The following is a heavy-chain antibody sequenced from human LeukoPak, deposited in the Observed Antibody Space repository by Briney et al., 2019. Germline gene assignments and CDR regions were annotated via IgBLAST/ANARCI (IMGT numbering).Heavy chain of an antibody. CDR1: GFTFSGSA. CDR3: AKQLGYCSDGSCYFPY. J-gene: IGHJ4*02. V-gene: IGHV3-23*01. D-gene: IGHD2-15*01. CDR2: ISNNGGYT. Sequence: GGSLRLSCAASGFTFSGSAMSWVRQAPGKGLEWVSAISNNGGYTYYADSVQGRFTISRDNSKSTLCLQMNSLRAENTAVYYCAKQLGYCSDGSCYFPYWGQGTLVAVSS.